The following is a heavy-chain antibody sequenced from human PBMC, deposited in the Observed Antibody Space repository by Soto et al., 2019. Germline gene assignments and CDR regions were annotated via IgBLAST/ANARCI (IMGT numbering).Heavy chain of an antibody. V-gene: IGHV4-59*01. CDR3: ARVHAYGDIDY. CDR1: GGSISSYY. Sequence: NPSETLSLTCTVSGGSISSYYWSWIRQPPGKGLEWIGYIYYSGSTNYNPSLKSRVTISVDTSKNQFSLKLSSVTAADTAVYYCARVHAYGDIDYWGQGTLVTVS. J-gene: IGHJ4*02. D-gene: IGHD4-17*01. CDR2: IYYSGST.